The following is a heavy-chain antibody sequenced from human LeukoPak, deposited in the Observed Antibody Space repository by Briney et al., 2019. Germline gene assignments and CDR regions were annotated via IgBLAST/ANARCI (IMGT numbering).Heavy chain of an antibody. CDR3: ARNEQTWIQLWLSSGPTSPFDI. Sequence: SETLSLTCTVSGGSISSSSYYWGWIRQPPGRGLEWIGIIYYSGSTYYNPSLKSRVTISVDTSKNQFSLKLSSVTAADTAVYYCARNEQTWIQLWLSSGPTSPFDIWGQGTMVTVSS. J-gene: IGHJ3*02. V-gene: IGHV4-39*07. CDR1: GGSISSSSYY. CDR2: IYYSGST. D-gene: IGHD5-18*01.